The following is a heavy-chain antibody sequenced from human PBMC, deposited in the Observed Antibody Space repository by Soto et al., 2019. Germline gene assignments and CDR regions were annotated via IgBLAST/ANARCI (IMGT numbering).Heavy chain of an antibody. J-gene: IGHJ4*02. Sequence: AASVKVSCKASGYTFTSYGISWVRQAPGQGLEWMGWISAYNGNTNYAQKLQGRVTMTTDTSTSTAYMELRSLRSDDTAVYYCARDTRGYSYDMMGWYYFDYWGQGTLVTVSS. D-gene: IGHD5-18*01. CDR2: ISAYNGNT. V-gene: IGHV1-18*01. CDR1: GYTFTSYG. CDR3: ARDTRGYSYDMMGWYYFDY.